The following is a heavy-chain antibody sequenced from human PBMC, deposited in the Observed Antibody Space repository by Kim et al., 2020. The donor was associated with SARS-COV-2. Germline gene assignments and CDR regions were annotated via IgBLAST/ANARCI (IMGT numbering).Heavy chain of an antibody. D-gene: IGHD5-12*01. J-gene: IGHJ3*02. CDR2: IGSSSSYI. CDR3: ASLVATTTPLAFDI. Sequence: GGSLRLSCAASGFTFSSYSMNWIRQAPGKGLEWVSSIGSSSSYIYYADSVKGRFTISRDNAKNSLYLQMNSLRAEDTAVYYCASLVATTTPLAFDIWGQG. CDR1: GFTFSSYS. V-gene: IGHV3-21*01.